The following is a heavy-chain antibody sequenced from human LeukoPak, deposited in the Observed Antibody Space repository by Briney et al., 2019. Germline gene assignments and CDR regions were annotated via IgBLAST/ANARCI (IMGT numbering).Heavy chain of an antibody. CDR3: ARVYGSSPFDY. D-gene: IGHD6-6*01. J-gene: IGHJ4*02. V-gene: IGHV1-69*04. CDR2: IIPILGIA. CDR1: GGTFSRYA. Sequence: SVKVSCKASGGTFSRYAISWVRQAPGQGLEWMGRIIPILGIANYAQKFQGRVTITADKSTSTAYMELSSLRSEDTAMYYCARVYGSSPFDYWGQGTLVTVSS.